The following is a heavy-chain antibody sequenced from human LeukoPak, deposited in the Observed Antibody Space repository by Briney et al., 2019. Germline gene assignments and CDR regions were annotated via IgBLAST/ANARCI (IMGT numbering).Heavy chain of an antibody. CDR1: GYIFTSYW. CDR2: IYRGESDN. J-gene: IGHJ6*02. Sequence: GASLQISCKGSGYIFTSYWIGGVRQLPGKGLEGMGIIYRGESDNRYSPSFQGQVTISADKSISTAYLQWSSLKASDTAMYYCARHDPYCSSTSCPPYYYGMDVWGQGTTVTVSS. D-gene: IGHD2-2*01. CDR3: ARHDPYCSSTSCPPYYYGMDV. V-gene: IGHV5-51*01.